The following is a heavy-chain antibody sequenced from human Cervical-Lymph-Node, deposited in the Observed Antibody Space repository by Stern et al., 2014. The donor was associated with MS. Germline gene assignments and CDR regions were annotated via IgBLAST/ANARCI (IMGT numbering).Heavy chain of an antibody. Sequence: EVQLVGSGGGVIQPGGSLRLSCTGSGFTVSRDYMTWVRQAPGKGLEWVSLITKFRSTFDTDSVKGRFTISRDDSKNTVYLHMTSLRAEDTAMYYCARDTSSPERSDWWGQGTLVTVSS. J-gene: IGHJ4*02. V-gene: IGHV3-53*01. D-gene: IGHD1-1*01. CDR2: ITKFRST. CDR1: GFTVSRDY. CDR3: ARDTSSPERSDW.